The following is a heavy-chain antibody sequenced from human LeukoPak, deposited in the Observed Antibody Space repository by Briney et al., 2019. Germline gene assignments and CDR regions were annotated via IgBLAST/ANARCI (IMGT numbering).Heavy chain of an antibody. CDR1: GFTFGDYA. J-gene: IGHJ3*02. CDR2: ITGTISGGVT. V-gene: IGHV3-23*01. Sequence: GGSLRLSCAASGFTFGDYAMSWVRQAPGKGLDWISAITGTISGGVTYYIDSVKGRFTISRDNSKNTMYLQMNSLRVEDTAVYYCAKDDVTGFGDYDAFDIWGQGTMVTVSS. CDR3: AKDDVTGFGDYDAFDI. D-gene: IGHD4-17*01.